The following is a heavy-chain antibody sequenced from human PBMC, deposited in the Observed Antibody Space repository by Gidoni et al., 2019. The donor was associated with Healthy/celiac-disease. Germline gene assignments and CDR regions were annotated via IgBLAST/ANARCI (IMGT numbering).Heavy chain of an antibody. J-gene: IGHJ5*02. CDR1: GYTFTSDG. Sequence: QVKLAQSRAEVKKPGASVKVSCKAFGYTFTSDGISWVRQASGQGLEWLGWISAYNGNKNYAQKLQGRVTMTTDTSTSTAYMELRSLRSDDTAVYYCARVVGSGWLNWFDPWGQGTLVTVSS. V-gene: IGHV1-18*01. CDR2: ISAYNGNK. CDR3: ARVVGSGWLNWFDP. D-gene: IGHD6-19*01.